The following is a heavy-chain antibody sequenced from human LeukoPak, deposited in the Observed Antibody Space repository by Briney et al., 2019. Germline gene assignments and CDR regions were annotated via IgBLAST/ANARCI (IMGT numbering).Heavy chain of an antibody. J-gene: IGHJ4*02. D-gene: IGHD5-18*01. Sequence: GGSLRLSCAASGFTFSSFWMHWVRQPPGKRVVWVSRIDTGGRTTTYADSVKGRFTISRDNATNTVYLQINSLRAEVTAVYYCATLYSFVHDYGGQGILVTVSS. CDR3: ATLYSFVHDY. CDR2: IDTGGRTT. CDR1: GFTFSSFW. V-gene: IGHV3-74*01.